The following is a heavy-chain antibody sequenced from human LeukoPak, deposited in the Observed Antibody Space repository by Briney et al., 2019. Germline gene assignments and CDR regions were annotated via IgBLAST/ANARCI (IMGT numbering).Heavy chain of an antibody. CDR3: AREKVGAKFFDD. CDR2: TSYRGST. J-gene: IGHJ4*02. V-gene: IGHV4-59*02. Sequence: PSETLSLTCSVSGGSVSSYYWSWIRQPPGKGLEWIGHTSYRGSTIYNPSLKSRVTISVDTSRNQFSLSLRSVTAADTAVYYCAREKVGAKFFDDWGQGTLVTVSS. D-gene: IGHD1-26*01. CDR1: GGSVSSYY.